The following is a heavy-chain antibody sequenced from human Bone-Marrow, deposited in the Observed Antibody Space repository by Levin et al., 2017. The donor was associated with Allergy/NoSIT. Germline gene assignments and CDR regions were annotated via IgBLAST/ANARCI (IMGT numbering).Heavy chain of an antibody. CDR3: ARMLYSSGRYLFDY. CDR1: GGSISSYY. J-gene: IGHJ4*02. Sequence: GSLRLSCTVSGGSISSYYWSWIRQPPGKGLEWIGYIYYSGSTNYNPSLKSRVTISVDTSKNQFSLKLSSVTAADTAVYYCARMLYSSGRYLFDYWGQGTLVTVSS. V-gene: IGHV4-59*08. D-gene: IGHD6-19*01. CDR2: IYYSGST.